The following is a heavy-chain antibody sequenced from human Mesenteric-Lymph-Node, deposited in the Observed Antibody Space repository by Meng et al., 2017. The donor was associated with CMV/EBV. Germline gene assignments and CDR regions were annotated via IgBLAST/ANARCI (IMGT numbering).Heavy chain of an antibody. CDR1: GYTFTDYF. Sequence: ASVKVSCKASGYTFTDYFIHWVRQPPGQGLEWMGWINPSSGVTNSAQKFQGRVTMTRDTSITTAYMDLSGLRSDDTAVYYCARVSLPIAAPHQFDSWGQGTLVTVSS. V-gene: IGHV1-2*02. D-gene: IGHD6-6*01. CDR2: INPSSGVT. CDR3: ARVSLPIAAPHQFDS. J-gene: IGHJ4*02.